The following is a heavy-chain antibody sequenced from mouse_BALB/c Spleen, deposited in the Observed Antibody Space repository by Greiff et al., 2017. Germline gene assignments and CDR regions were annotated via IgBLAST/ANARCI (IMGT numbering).Heavy chain of an antibody. CDR1: GFTFSSYA. D-gene: IGHD2-4*01. Sequence: EVQRVESGGGLVKPGGSLKLSCAASGFTFSSYAMSWVRQTPEKRLEWVASISSGGSTYYPDSVKGRFTISRDNARNILYLQMSSLRSEDTAMYYCARGIYYDYDDAMDYWGQGTSVTVSS. CDR2: ISSGGST. J-gene: IGHJ4*01. CDR3: ARGIYYDYDDAMDY. V-gene: IGHV5-6-5*01.